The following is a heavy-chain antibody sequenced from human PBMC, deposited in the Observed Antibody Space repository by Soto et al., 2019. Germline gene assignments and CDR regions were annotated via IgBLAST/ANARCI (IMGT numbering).Heavy chain of an antibody. J-gene: IGHJ4*02. CDR1: GFTFSSYV. D-gene: IGHD1-7*01. Sequence: SLRLSCVASGFTFSSYVMTWVRQAPGKGLERVSSISGGAGTTYYADSVKGRFTISRDNSRNTLYVQMNSLRAEDTALYYCVLLEAGTVDYWGQGTQVTVSS. V-gene: IGHV3-23*01. CDR2: ISGGAGTT. CDR3: VLLEAGTVDY.